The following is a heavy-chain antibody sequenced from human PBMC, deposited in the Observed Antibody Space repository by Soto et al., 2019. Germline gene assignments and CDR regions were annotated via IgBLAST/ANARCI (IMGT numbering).Heavy chain of an antibody. J-gene: IGHJ4*02. CDR2: LFPGDSDT. V-gene: IGHV5-51*01. Sequence: LGESLKISCQTSGYSFSNYWIGWVRQMPGKGLEWMGILFPGDSDTKYSPSFQGHVTISVDKSITTAYLLFTSLKASDTAIYFCARLPNLYSPYFNFWGQGTLVTVSS. CDR3: ARLPNLYSPYFNF. CDR1: GYSFSNYW. D-gene: IGHD1-26*01.